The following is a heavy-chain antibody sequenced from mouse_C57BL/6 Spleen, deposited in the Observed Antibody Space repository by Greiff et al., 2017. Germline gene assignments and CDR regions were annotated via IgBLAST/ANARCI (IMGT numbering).Heavy chain of an antibody. Sequence: DVHLVESGGDLVKPGGSLKLSCAASGFTFSSYGMSWVRQTPDKRLEWVATISSGGSYTYYPDSVKGRFTISRDNAKNTLYLQMSSLKSEDTAMYYCASYYSNWFAYWGQGTLVTVSA. CDR3: ASYYSNWFAY. J-gene: IGHJ3*01. CDR2: ISSGGSYT. CDR1: GFTFSSYG. V-gene: IGHV5-6*01. D-gene: IGHD2-5*01.